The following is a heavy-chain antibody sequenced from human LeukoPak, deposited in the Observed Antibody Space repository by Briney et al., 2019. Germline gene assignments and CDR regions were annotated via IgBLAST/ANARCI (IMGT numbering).Heavy chain of an antibody. CDR2: INSDGSST. Sequence: GGSLRLSCAASGFTFSSYWMHWVRQAPGKGLVWVSCINSDGSSTSYADSVKGRFTISRDNAKNTLYLQINSLRAEDTAVYYCARDSGSGSWSYYFDYWGQGNLVTVSS. CDR1: GFTFSSYW. J-gene: IGHJ4*02. V-gene: IGHV3-74*01. CDR3: ARDSGSGSWSYYFDY. D-gene: IGHD3-10*01.